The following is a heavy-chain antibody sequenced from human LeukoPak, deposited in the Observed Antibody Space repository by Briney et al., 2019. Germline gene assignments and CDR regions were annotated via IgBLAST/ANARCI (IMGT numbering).Heavy chain of an antibody. CDR1: GFTFSSYA. J-gene: IGHJ4*02. D-gene: IGHD3-9*01. CDR2: ISGSGCST. V-gene: IGHV3-23*01. Sequence: GGSLRLSCAASGFTFSSYAMSWVRQAPGKGLEWVSAISGSGCSTYYADSVKGRFTISRDNSKNTLYLQMNSLRAEDTAVYYCAKDLNIDILTGYQFDYWGQGTLVTVSS. CDR3: AKDLNIDILTGYQFDY.